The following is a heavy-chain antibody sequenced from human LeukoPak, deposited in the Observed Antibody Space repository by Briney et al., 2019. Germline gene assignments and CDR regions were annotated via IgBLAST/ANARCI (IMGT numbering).Heavy chain of an antibody. CDR1: GYTVTGYY. CDR3: ARVETMSPSGSYFYWFDP. V-gene: IGHV1-2*02. J-gene: IGHJ5*02. Sequence: ASVRVSCKASGYTVTGYYMHWVRQAPGQGLEWMGWINPNSGGTKYAQNFQGRVTMTRDTSISTAYMELSSLRSDDTAVYYCARVETMSPSGSYFYWFDPWGQGTLVTVSS. CDR2: INPNSGGT. D-gene: IGHD1-26*01.